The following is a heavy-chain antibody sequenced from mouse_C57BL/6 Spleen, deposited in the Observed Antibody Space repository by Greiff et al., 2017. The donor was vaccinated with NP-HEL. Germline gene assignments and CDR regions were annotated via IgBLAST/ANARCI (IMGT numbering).Heavy chain of an antibody. CDR1: GFTFSDYG. CDR2: ISSGSSTI. J-gene: IGHJ1*03. CDR3: ARGQKGYFDV. V-gene: IGHV5-17*01. Sequence: EVMLVESGGGLVKPGGSLKLSCAASGFTFSDYGMHWVRQAPEKGLEWVAYISSGSSTIYYADTVKGRFTISRDNAKNTLFLQMTSLRSEDTAMYYCARGQKGYFDVWGTGTTVTVSS.